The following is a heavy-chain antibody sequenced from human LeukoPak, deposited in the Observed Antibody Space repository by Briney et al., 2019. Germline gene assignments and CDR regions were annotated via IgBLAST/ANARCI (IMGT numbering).Heavy chain of an antibody. CDR3: AKDQQLQPFHY. Sequence: HPGKSLRLSCAASGFTFSHYSMHWVRQAPGKGLEWVAVMSYDGNNKYYADSVKGRFTVSRDNAKNSLYLQMNSLRAEDTSVYYCAKDQQLQPFHYWGQGTLVTVSS. CDR2: MSYDGNNK. V-gene: IGHV3-30-3*01. J-gene: IGHJ4*02. CDR1: GFTFSHYS. D-gene: IGHD2-2*01.